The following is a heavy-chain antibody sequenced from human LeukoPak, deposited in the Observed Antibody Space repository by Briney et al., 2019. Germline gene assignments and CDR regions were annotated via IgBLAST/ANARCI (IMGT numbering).Heavy chain of an antibody. J-gene: IGHJ4*02. CDR2: ISGSGGST. D-gene: IGHD3-10*01. CDR3: AKDRRTMVRGVISGFDY. V-gene: IGHV3-23*01. CDR1: GFTFSSYA. Sequence: GGSLRLSCAASGFTFSSYAMSWVRQAPGKGLEWVSAISGSGGSTYYADSVKGRFTISRDNSKNTLYLQMNSLRDEDTAVYYCAKDRRTMVRGVISGFDYWGQGTLVTVSS.